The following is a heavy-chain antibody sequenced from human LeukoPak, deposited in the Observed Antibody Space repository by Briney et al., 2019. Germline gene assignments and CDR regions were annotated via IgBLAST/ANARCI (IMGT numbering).Heavy chain of an antibody. Sequence: GGSLRLSCAASGFSFSDYYMGWIRQAPGKGLEWASYINRGGSTIYYADSVKGRFTISRDNAKKSVYLQMNNLRVDDTAVYYCVTGYSSGYGDHWGQGTLVTVSS. D-gene: IGHD6-19*01. CDR3: VTGYSSGYGDH. CDR2: INRGGSTI. V-gene: IGHV3-11*01. J-gene: IGHJ1*01. CDR1: GFSFSDYY.